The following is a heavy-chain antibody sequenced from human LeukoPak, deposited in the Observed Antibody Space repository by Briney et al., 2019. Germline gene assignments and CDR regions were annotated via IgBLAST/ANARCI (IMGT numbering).Heavy chain of an antibody. CDR2: IIPTFGTA. CDR1: GGTFSSYA. J-gene: IGHJ5*02. CDR3: ASNDIVVLPAAAHNWFDP. V-gene: IGHV1-69*13. Sequence: SVEVSCKASGGTFSSYAISWVRQAPGQGLEWMGGIIPTFGTANYAQKFQGRVTITADESTSTAYMELSSLRSEDTAVYYCASNDIVVLPAAAHNWFDPWGQGTLVTVSS. D-gene: IGHD2-2*01.